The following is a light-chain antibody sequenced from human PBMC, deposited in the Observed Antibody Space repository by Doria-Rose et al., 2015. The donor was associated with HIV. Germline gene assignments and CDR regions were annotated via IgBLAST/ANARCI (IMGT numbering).Light chain of an antibody. Sequence: PSSLSSSIGDRVTITCRASQTVSTYLNWFQQEPGKAPKLLIYAASRLQSGVPSRFSGSGSGTDFTLTISGLQPGDFATYYCQKTYSSPTWTVGQGHKVEIK. V-gene: IGKV1-39*01. J-gene: IGKJ1*01. CDR3: QKTYSSPTWT. CDR1: QTVSTY. CDR2: AAS.